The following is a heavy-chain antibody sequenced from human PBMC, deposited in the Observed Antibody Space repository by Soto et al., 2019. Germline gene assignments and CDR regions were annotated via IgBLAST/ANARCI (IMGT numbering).Heavy chain of an antibody. J-gene: IGHJ4*02. CDR1: GDSVSSNSAA. CDR2: TYYRSKWYN. CDR3: ARDWYYYDSSGYYYCYFDY. D-gene: IGHD3-22*01. V-gene: IGHV6-1*01. Sequence: SPTLSLTCAISGDSVSSNSAAWNWIRQSPSRGLEWLGRTYYRSKWYNDYAVSVKSRITINPDPSKNQFSLQLNSVTPEDTAVYYCARDWYYYDSSGYYYCYFDYWGQGTLVTVSS.